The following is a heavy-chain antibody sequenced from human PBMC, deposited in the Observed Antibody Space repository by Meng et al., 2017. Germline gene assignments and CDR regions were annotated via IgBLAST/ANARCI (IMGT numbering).Heavy chain of an antibody. J-gene: IGHJ4*02. D-gene: IGHD2-15*01. V-gene: IGHV1-46*02. Sequence: RVHSGEEVKKAGDSVKVACKASGYTFNSYYMPRVRQAPGQGLEWRGILNSSGGSTSDEDKFQGRVTMTRDTSTSTVYMELRSLRSEDTAVYYCARLQRIYYFDYWGQGTLVTVSS. CDR3: ARLQRIYYFDY. CDR1: GYTFNSYY. CDR2: LNSSGGST.